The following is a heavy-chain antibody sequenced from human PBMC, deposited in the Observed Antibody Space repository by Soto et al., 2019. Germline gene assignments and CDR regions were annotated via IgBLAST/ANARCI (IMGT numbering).Heavy chain of an antibody. CDR2: ISNNGAHT. CDR1: GFTFSNYE. D-gene: IGHD3-16*02. Sequence: GGSLRLSCAASGFTFSNYEMHWVRQAPWKGLEYVSGISNNGAHTDYAKSVKGRFTISRDNSENTLYLQMNSLKTEDTAVYYCTTHMITFGGVIVISYFQHWGQGTLVTVYS. V-gene: IGHV3-64*01. J-gene: IGHJ1*01. CDR3: TTHMITFGGVIVISYFQH.